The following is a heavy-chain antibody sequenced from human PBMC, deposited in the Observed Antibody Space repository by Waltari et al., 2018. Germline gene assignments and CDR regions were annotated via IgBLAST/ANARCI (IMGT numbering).Heavy chain of an antibody. CDR2: IIPIFGTA. Sequence: QVQLVQSGAEVKKPGSSVKVSCKASGGTFSSYAISWVRQAPGQGLEWMGGIIPIFGTANYAQKFQGRVTITTDESTSTAYMERSSLRSEDTAVYYCARSTQGDDFWSGFLPFDYWGQGTLVTVSS. V-gene: IGHV1-69*05. CDR3: ARSTQGDDFWSGFLPFDY. CDR1: GGTFSSYA. D-gene: IGHD3-3*01. J-gene: IGHJ4*02.